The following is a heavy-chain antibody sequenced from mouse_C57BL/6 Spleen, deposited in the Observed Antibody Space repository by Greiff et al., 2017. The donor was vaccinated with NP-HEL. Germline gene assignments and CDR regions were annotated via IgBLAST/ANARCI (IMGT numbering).Heavy chain of an antibody. CDR2: IYPGDGDT. Sequence: VKLQESGAELVKPGASVKISCKASGYAFSSYWMNWVKQRPGKGLEWIGQIYPGDGDTNYNGKFKGKATLTADKSSSTAYMQLSSLTSEDSAVYFCACSNPAWFAYWGQGTLVTVSA. J-gene: IGHJ3*01. CDR1: GYAFSSYW. V-gene: IGHV1-80*01. CDR3: ACSNPAWFAY. D-gene: IGHD2-5*01.